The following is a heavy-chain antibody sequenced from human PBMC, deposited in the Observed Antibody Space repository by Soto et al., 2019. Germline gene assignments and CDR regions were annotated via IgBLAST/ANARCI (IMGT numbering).Heavy chain of an antibody. CDR1: GGSISSYY. CDR3: ARTGDGSKWYADYYYGMDA. V-gene: IGHV4-59*01. CDR2: IYYSGST. D-gene: IGHD2-15*01. Sequence: QVQLQESGPGLVKPSETLSLTCTVSGGSISSYYWSWIRQPPGKGLEWIGYIYYSGSTYYNPSHPSQVTISVNTSKNQFSLKLSSVIAAATAVYYCARTGDGSKWYADYYYGMDAWGKGTTDSVSS. J-gene: IGHJ6*04.